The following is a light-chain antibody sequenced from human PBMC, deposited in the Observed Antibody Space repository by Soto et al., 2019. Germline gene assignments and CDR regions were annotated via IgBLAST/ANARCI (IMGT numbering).Light chain of an antibody. CDR3: LQYYNYPWT. V-gene: IGKV1-6*01. CDR1: QGIRND. CDR2: AAS. J-gene: IGKJ1*01. Sequence: ALQMTQSPSSLSASVGDRVTITCRASQGIRNDLGWYQQKPGKAPKLLIYAASSLQSGVPSRFSGSGSGTDFTLTISSLQTEDFATDYCLQYYNYPWTFGQGTQVEIK.